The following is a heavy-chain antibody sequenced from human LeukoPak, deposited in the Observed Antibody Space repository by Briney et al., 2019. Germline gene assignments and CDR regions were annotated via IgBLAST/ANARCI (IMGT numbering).Heavy chain of an antibody. Sequence: GGSLRLSCAASGFTFSSYSMNWVRQAPWKGLEWVSAISSSSSYIYYADSVKGRFTISRDNARNSLYLQMNSLRAEDTAVYYCAKEAGQDFGALDAFDVWGQGTMVTVSS. V-gene: IGHV3-21*01. CDR1: GFTFSSYS. CDR2: ISSSSSYI. D-gene: IGHD4-17*01. CDR3: AKEAGQDFGALDAFDV. J-gene: IGHJ3*01.